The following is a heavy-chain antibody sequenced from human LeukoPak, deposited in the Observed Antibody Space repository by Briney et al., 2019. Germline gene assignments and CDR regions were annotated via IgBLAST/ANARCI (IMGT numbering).Heavy chain of an antibody. V-gene: IGHV3-23*01. D-gene: IGHD3-22*01. Sequence: GGSPRLSCAASGFTFSNYAMSWVRQAPGKGLEWVSAISGSGGSTYYADSVKGRFTISRDNSKNTLYLQMNSLRAEDTAVYYCAKFSQRDYYDSSGYYALDYWGQGTLVTVSS. CDR2: ISGSGGST. CDR1: GFTFSNYA. J-gene: IGHJ4*02. CDR3: AKFSQRDYYDSSGYYALDY.